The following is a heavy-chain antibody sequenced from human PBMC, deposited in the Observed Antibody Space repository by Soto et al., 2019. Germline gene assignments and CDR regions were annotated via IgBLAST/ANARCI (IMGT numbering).Heavy chain of an antibody. CDR2: IYYDGNNK. Sequence: QVQLVESGGGVVQPGRSLRLSCAASGFFFSAYGMHWVRQAPGKGLEWVAMIYYDGNNKYYADSVKGRFTISRDNSQNTLYLQMNSLRVEDTAVYYCARVGGTVTSDYWGQGTLVIVSS. J-gene: IGHJ4*02. V-gene: IGHV3-33*01. CDR3: ARVGGTVTSDY. CDR1: GFFFSAYG. D-gene: IGHD4-17*01.